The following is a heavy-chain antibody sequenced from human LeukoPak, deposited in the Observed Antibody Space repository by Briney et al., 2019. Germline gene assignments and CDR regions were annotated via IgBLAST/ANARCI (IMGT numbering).Heavy chain of an antibody. Sequence: GESLKISCKGSGYSFTSYWIGWVRQMPGKGLEWMGVISPGDSDTRYSPSFQGQVTISADKSISTAYLQWSSLKASDTAMYYCARRHYDFWSGSQGSYFHYWGQGTLVTVSS. CDR1: GYSFTSYW. J-gene: IGHJ4*02. CDR3: ARRHYDFWSGSQGSYFHY. CDR2: ISPGDSDT. V-gene: IGHV5-51*01. D-gene: IGHD3-3*01.